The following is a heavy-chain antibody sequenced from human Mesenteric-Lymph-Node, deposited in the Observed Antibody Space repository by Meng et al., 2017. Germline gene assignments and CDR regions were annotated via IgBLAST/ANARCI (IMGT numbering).Heavy chain of an antibody. CDR3: SLDFYYYYGMDV. Sequence: GGSLRLSCAASGFTFSSYAMHWVRQAPGKRLEWVAVISYDGSNIDYADSVKGRFTISRDNSKNTLYLQMNSLRAEDTAVYYCSLDFYYYYGMDVWGQGTTVTVSS. J-gene: IGHJ6*02. CDR2: ISYDGSNI. V-gene: IGHV3-30*07. CDR1: GFTFSSYA.